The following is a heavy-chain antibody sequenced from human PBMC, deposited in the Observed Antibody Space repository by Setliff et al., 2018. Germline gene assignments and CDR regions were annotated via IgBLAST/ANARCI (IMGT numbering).Heavy chain of an antibody. Sequence: SETLSLTCTVSGGSISSYYWNWIRQPPGKGLEWIGYIYYSGSTNYNPSLKSRVTISGDTSQNYFSLKLTSVTEADTAVYYCARGPPGYYYYMDVGGKGTTVTVSS. CDR2: IYYSGST. CDR1: GGSISSYY. V-gene: IGHV4-59*01. J-gene: IGHJ6*03. CDR3: ARGPPGYYYYMDV.